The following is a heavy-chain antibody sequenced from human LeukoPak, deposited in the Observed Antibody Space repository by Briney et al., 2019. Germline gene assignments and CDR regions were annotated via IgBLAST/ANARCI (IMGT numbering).Heavy chain of an antibody. J-gene: IGHJ4*02. CDR3: ARDWREHIFTGYHDYYFDS. Sequence: GGSLRLSCAASGFTFSSYSMNWVRQAPGKGLEWVSSISSSSSYIYYADSVKGRFTISRDNAKNSLYLQMNSLRAEDTAVYYCARDWREHIFTGYHDYYFDSWGQGTLVTVSS. V-gene: IGHV3-21*01. CDR1: GFTFSSYS. D-gene: IGHD3-9*01. CDR2: ISSSSSYI.